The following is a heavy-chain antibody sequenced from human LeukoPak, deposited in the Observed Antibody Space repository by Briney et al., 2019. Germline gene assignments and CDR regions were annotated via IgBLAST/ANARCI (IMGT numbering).Heavy chain of an antibody. CDR1: GFTFSSYS. Sequence: RGSLRLSCAASGFTFSSYSMNWVRQAPGKGLEWVSSISSISSYIYYADSVKGRFTISRDNAKNSMYLQMNSLRAEDTAVYYCARDYYDSSGYYWWGQGTLVTVSS. V-gene: IGHV3-21*01. D-gene: IGHD3-22*01. J-gene: IGHJ4*02. CDR2: ISSISSYI. CDR3: ARDYYDSSGYYW.